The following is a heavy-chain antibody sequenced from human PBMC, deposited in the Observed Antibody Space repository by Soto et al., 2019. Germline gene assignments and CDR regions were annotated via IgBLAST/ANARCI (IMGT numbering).Heavy chain of an antibody. CDR3: ASLTNKGPQN. Sequence: EVQLVESGGGLVQPGGSLRLSCAASGFTFSSYWMHWVRQAPGKGLVWVSSISTDASSKSYADPVKARFTISRDNAKNTLYLQMHSVRAEDTAVYYCASLTNKGPQNWGQGTLVIVSP. CDR2: ISTDASSK. V-gene: IGHV3-74*01. CDR1: GFTFSSYW. D-gene: IGHD3-9*01. J-gene: IGHJ1*01.